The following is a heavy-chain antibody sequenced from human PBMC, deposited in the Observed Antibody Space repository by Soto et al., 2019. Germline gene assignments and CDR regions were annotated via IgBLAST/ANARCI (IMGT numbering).Heavy chain of an antibody. CDR1: GYTLTELS. J-gene: IGHJ4*02. V-gene: IGHV1-24*01. D-gene: IGHD3-22*01. CDR2: FDPEDGET. CDR3: ATDGNYYDSSGYMGY. Sequence: GASVKVSCKVSGYTLTELSMHWVRQAPGKGLEWMGGFDPEDGETIYAQKFQGRVTMTEDTSTDTAYMELSSLRSEDTAVYYCATDGNYYDSSGYMGYWGQGTLVTSPQ.